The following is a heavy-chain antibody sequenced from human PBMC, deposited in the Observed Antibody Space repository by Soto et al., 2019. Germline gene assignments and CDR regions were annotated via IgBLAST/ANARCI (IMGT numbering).Heavy chain of an antibody. CDR3: ARANYYDSSGYYFWFDP. Sequence: ASVKVSCKASGYTFTSYYMHWVRQAPGQGLEWMGIINPSGGSTSYAQKFQGRVTMTRDTSTSTVYMELSSLRSEDTAVYYCARANYYDSSGYYFWFDPWGQGTLVTVSS. V-gene: IGHV1-46*01. J-gene: IGHJ5*02. CDR1: GYTFTSYY. D-gene: IGHD3-22*01. CDR2: INPSGGST.